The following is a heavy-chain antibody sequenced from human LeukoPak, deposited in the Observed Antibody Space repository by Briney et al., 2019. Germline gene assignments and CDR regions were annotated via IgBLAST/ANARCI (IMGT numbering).Heavy chain of an antibody. CDR2: IYYSGST. CDR1: GGSISSSSYY. CDR3: AREYCSSTSCHFDY. Sequence: SETLSLTCTVSGGSISSSSYYWSWIRQPPGKGLEWIGYIYYSGSTNYNPSLKSRVTISVDRSKNQFSLKLSSVTAADTAVYYCAREYCSSTSCHFDYWGQGTLVTVSS. D-gene: IGHD2-2*01. J-gene: IGHJ4*02. V-gene: IGHV4-61*05.